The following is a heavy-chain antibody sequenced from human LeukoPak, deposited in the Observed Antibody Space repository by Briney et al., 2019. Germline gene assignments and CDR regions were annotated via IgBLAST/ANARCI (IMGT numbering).Heavy chain of an antibody. J-gene: IGHJ4*02. CDR2: IIPIFGTA. Sequence: SVKPSCKASGGTFSSYAISWVRQAPGHGLKWMGGIIPIFGTAKYAQKFQGRVKITADKSTSTAYMELSSLRSEDTAVYYCARDGYCSRTSCYIDYWGQGTLVTVSS. CDR3: ARDGYCSRTSCYIDY. D-gene: IGHD2-2*03. V-gene: IGHV1-69*06. CDR1: GGTFSSYA.